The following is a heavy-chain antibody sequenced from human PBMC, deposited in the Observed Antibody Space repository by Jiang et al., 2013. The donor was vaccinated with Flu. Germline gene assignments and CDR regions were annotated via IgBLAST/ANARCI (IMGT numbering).Heavy chain of an antibody. Sequence: EVKKPGSSVKVSCKASGGTFSSYAISWVRQAPGQGLEWMGGIIPIFGTANYAQKFQGRVTITADESTSTAYMELSSLRSEDTAVYYCAGASRPTTAQQLVNYYYYYMDVWGKGTTVTVSS. CDR2: IIPIFGTA. D-gene: IGHD6-13*01. CDR3: AGASRPTTAQQLVNYYYYYMDV. J-gene: IGHJ6*03. CDR1: GGTFSSYA. V-gene: IGHV1-69*01.